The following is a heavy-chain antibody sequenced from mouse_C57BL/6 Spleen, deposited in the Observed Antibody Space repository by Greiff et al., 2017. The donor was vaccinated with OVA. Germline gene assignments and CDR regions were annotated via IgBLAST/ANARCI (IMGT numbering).Heavy chain of an antibody. CDR3: ARGWDGYPYYYAMDY. CDR2: IYYSGTI. CDR1: GISITTGNYR. V-gene: IGHV3-5*01. D-gene: IGHD2-3*01. Sequence: EVKLVESGPGLVKPSQTVFLTCTVTGISITTGNYRWSWIRQFPGNKLEWIGYIYYSGTITYNPSLTSRTTITRDTPKNQFFLEMNSLTAEDTATYYCARGWDGYPYYYAMDYWGQGTSVTVSS. J-gene: IGHJ4*01.